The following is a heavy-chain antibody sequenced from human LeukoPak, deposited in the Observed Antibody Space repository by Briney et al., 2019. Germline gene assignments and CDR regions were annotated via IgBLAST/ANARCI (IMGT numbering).Heavy chain of an antibody. CDR1: GVTVSSNY. Sequence: GGSLRLSCAASGVTVSSNYMSWVRQAPGKGLEWVSVIYSGGSAYYADSVKGRFTISRDNSKNTLYLQMNSLRAEDTAVYYCARGGPRISYYGMDVWGKGTTVTVSS. V-gene: IGHV3-53*01. D-gene: IGHD1-14*01. CDR3: ARGGPRISYYGMDV. CDR2: IYSGGSA. J-gene: IGHJ6*04.